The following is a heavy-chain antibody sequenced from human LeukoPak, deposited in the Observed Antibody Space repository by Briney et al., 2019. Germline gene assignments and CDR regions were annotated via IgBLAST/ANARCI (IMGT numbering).Heavy chain of an antibody. Sequence: GGSLRLFCVGSGFTFSRCGMHWVRQAPGKGLEWMGVITYDGQNEYNGDSVKGRFTISRDISRNKLYLQMSSLRSEDTAVYYCVKEQDNGWNRVADHWGQGTQVIVSS. D-gene: IGHD4-17*01. CDR2: ITYDGQNE. J-gene: IGHJ4*02. CDR3: VKEQDNGWNRVADH. CDR1: GFTFSRCG. V-gene: IGHV3-30*18.